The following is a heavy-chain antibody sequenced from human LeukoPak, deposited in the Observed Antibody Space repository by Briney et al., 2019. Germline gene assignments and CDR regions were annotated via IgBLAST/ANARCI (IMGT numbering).Heavy chain of an antibody. D-gene: IGHD4-23*01. Sequence: ASVKVSCKASGFTFTSYGISWVRQAPGQGLEWMGWISAYNGNTNYAQKLQGRVTMTTDTSTSTAYMELRSLRSDDTAVYYCASSEGYGGTFDYWGQGTLVTVSS. J-gene: IGHJ4*02. CDR1: GFTFTSYG. V-gene: IGHV1-18*01. CDR2: ISAYNGNT. CDR3: ASSEGYGGTFDY.